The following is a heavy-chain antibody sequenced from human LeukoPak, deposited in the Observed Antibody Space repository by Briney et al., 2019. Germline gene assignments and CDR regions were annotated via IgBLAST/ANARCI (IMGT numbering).Heavy chain of an antibody. CDR1: GGSISSYY. CDR2: IYTSGST. V-gene: IGHV4-4*07. CDR3: ARETAAGYWYFDL. Sequence: ASETLSLTCTVSGGSISSYYWSWIRQPAGKGLEWIGRIYTSGSTNYNSSLKSRVTMSVDPSKNQFSLKLSSVTAADAAVYYCARETAAGYWYFDLWGRGTLVTVSS. J-gene: IGHJ2*01. D-gene: IGHD6-25*01.